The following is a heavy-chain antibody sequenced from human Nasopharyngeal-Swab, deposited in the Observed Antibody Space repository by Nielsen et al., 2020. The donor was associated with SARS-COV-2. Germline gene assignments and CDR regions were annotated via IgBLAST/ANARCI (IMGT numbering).Heavy chain of an antibody. CDR2: ISYDGSSG. Sequence: GGSLRLSCAASGFTFTSYAMHWVRQAPGKGLEWVAVISYDGSSGYYAASVKGRFIISRDNSKNTLYLRMNSLRAEDTAVYYCARGNGSYYLYIWDNWGQGTLVTVSS. CDR3: ARGNGSYYLYIWDN. V-gene: IGHV3-30*04. D-gene: IGHD1-26*01. CDR1: GFTFTSYA. J-gene: IGHJ4*02.